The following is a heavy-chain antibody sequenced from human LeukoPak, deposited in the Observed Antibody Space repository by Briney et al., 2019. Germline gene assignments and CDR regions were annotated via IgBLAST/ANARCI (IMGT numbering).Heavy chain of an antibody. CDR3: ARRRIVGATSRGYFDY. D-gene: IGHD1-26*01. Sequence: PSETLSLTCTVSGGSISSSSYYWGWIRQPPGKGLEWIGSIYYSGSTYYNPSLKSRVNISVDTSKNQFSLKLSSVTAADTAVYYCARRRIVGATSRGYFDYWGQGTLVTVSS. J-gene: IGHJ4*02. V-gene: IGHV4-39*07. CDR1: GGSISSSSYY. CDR2: IYYSGST.